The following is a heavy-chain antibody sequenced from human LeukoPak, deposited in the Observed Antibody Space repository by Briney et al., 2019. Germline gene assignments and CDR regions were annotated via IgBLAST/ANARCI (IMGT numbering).Heavy chain of an antibody. D-gene: IGHD1-26*01. J-gene: IGHJ5*02. CDR2: ISAYNGNT. CDR1: GYTFTSYG. Sequence: GASVKVSCKASGYTFTSYGISWVRQAPGQGLEWMGWISAYNGNTNYAQKLQGRVTMTTDTSTSTAYMELRSLRSDDTAVYYCARDNRVEWELSNWFDPWGQGTLVTVSS. V-gene: IGHV1-18*01. CDR3: ARDNRVEWELSNWFDP.